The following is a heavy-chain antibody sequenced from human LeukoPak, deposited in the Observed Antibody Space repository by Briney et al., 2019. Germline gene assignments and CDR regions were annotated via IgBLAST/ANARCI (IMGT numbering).Heavy chain of an antibody. V-gene: IGHV4-31*03. CDR2: IYYSGST. J-gene: IGHJ4*02. Sequence: PSETLSLTCSVSGGSISSGGYYWSWIRQHPGKGLEWIGYIYYSGSTYYNPSLKSRVTISVDTSKNQFSLKLSSVTAADTAVYYCARDHSSGWWDWGQGTLVTVSS. CDR1: GGSISSGGYY. D-gene: IGHD6-19*01. CDR3: ARDHSSGWWD.